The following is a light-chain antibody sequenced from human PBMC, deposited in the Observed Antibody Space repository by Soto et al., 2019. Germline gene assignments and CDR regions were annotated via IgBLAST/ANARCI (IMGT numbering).Light chain of an antibody. V-gene: IGKV3-15*01. CDR2: GAS. J-gene: IGKJ1*01. Sequence: EIVMTQSPVTLSVSPGERATLSCRASQSVSSNLAWYQQKPGQAPRLLIYGASTRATGIPARFGGSGSGTEITLTISSLQSEDFAIYYCQQYNNWPPWTFGQGTKVEIK. CDR1: QSVSSN. CDR3: QQYNNWPPWT.